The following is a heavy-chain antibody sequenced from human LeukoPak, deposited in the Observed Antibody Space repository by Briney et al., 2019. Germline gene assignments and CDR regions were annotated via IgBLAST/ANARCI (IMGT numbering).Heavy chain of an antibody. Sequence: SVKVSCKASGGTFSSYAISWVRQAPGQGLEWMGGIIPIFGTANYAQKFQGRVTITADKSTSTAYMELSSLRSEDTAVYHCARGFPGNPLASGSYYNSYYYWGQGTLVTVSS. V-gene: IGHV1-69*06. J-gene: IGHJ4*02. CDR2: IIPIFGTA. CDR1: GGTFSSYA. D-gene: IGHD3-10*01. CDR3: ARGFPGNPLASGSYYNSYYY.